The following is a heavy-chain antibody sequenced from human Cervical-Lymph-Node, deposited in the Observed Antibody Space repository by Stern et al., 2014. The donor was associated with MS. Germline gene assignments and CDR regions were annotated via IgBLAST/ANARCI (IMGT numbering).Heavy chain of an antibody. CDR2: VSYDGTQR. Sequence: VHLVESGGGVVQPGRSLSLSCVSSGFTFSTYAMPWVRQAPGKGLEWVAFVSYDGTQRNSTDSVKARFTISRDNSKNTLYLHMNSLREEDTAVYFCARGGRGVGLEYWGQGALVTVSS. J-gene: IGHJ4*02. CDR1: GFTFSTYA. V-gene: IGHV3-30-3*01. D-gene: IGHD3-10*01. CDR3: ARGGRGVGLEY.